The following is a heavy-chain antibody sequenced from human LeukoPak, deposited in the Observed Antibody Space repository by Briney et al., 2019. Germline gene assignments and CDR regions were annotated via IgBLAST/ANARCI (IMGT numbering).Heavy chain of an antibody. D-gene: IGHD6-13*01. CDR2: IHSGGST. Sequence: GESLRLSCAASGFTVSSNYMSWVRQAPGKGLEWVSVIHSGGSTYYADSVKGRFTISRDNSKNMVYLQMNSLRAEDTAVYYCAREGYSSSWGHFDFWGQGPLVTVSS. V-gene: IGHV3-53*01. CDR3: AREGYSSSWGHFDF. CDR1: GFTVSSNY. J-gene: IGHJ4*02.